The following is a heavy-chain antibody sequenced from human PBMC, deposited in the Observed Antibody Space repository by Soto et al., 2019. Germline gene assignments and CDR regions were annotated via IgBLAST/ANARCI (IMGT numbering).Heavy chain of an antibody. Sequence: QVQLQESGPGLVKPSGTLSLTCAVSGGSISSSNWWSWVRQPPGKGLEWIGEIYHSGSTNYNPSLQSRVTIPVDKSKNQVFLKLRSVAAADTAVYCCASLYGEERVRGVIMVLEYWGQGTLVTVSS. V-gene: IGHV4-4*01. CDR3: ASLYGEERVRGVIMVLEY. J-gene: IGHJ4*02. D-gene: IGHD3-10*01. CDR2: IYHSGST. CDR1: GGSISSSNW.